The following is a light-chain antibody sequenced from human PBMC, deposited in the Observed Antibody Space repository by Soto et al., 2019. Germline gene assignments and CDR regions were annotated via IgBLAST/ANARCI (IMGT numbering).Light chain of an antibody. CDR1: QSISSS. CDR2: AAS. J-gene: IGKJ1*01. Sequence: DIEMTQSPSSLSASVGETITITCRASQSISSSLNWFQHSPGQPPKLLLFAASNLHAGVTPRFSGSGSGTSVSLTILSLQPEDFATYYCQQSFNLPRTFGQGTRV. V-gene: IGKV1-39*01. CDR3: QQSFNLPRT.